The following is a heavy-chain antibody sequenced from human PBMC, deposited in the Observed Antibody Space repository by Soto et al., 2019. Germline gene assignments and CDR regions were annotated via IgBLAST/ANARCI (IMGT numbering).Heavy chain of an antibody. CDR1: GFTFSSYA. CDR3: EKEWGFNMVVGVDWFDH. D-gene: IGHD3-22*01. V-gene: IGHV3-23*01. J-gene: IGHJ5*02. Sequence: PGGSLRLSGAASGFTFSSYAITWVRQAPWKGLEWVSAISGSGVSTYYADSVKGRLTISRDNYKKPLYLQMNSLRAEETAVYYCEKEWGFNMVVGVDWFDHWGQGTLVAVSS. CDR2: ISGSGVST.